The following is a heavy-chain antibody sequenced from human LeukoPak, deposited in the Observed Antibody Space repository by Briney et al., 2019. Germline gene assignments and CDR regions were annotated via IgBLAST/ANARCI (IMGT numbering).Heavy chain of an antibody. CDR3: AREAYDILTGYYPGYFDL. J-gene: IGHJ2*01. Sequence: GGSLRLSCPASAFTFSSYSTNWVRQAPGKGLEWVSSISSSSSYIYYADSVKGRFTISRDNAKNSLYLQMNSLRAEDTAVYYCAREAYDILTGYYPGYFDLWGRGTLVTVSS. D-gene: IGHD3-9*01. CDR1: AFTFSSYS. CDR2: ISSSSSYI. V-gene: IGHV3-21*01.